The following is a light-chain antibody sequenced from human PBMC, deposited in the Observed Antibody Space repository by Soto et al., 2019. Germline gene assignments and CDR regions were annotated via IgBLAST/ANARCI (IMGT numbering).Light chain of an antibody. J-gene: IGKJ1*01. Sequence: DIQMTQSPSSLSASVGDRVTITCRASQSISSYLNWYQQKQGKAPKILIYAASSLQSGVPSRFSGSGSGTDFTLTIRRLQPEDFESYYWQQSYSTPVTFGQGTKVDIK. CDR3: QQSYSTPVT. V-gene: IGKV1-39*01. CDR2: AAS. CDR1: QSISSY.